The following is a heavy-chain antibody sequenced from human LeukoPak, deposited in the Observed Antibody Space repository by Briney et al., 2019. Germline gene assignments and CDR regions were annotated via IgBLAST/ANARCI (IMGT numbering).Heavy chain of an antibody. CDR2: IYYSGST. CDR1: GGSISNYY. Sequence: SETLSLTCTVSGGSISNYYWSWIRQPPGKGLEWIGYIYYSGSTNYNPSLKSRVTISVATSKNQFSLKLSSVTAADTAVYYCAGTTRHYDILTGYPKWFYYFDYWGQGTLVTVSS. V-gene: IGHV4-59*01. CDR3: AGTTRHYDILTGYPKWFYYFDY. D-gene: IGHD3-9*01. J-gene: IGHJ4*02.